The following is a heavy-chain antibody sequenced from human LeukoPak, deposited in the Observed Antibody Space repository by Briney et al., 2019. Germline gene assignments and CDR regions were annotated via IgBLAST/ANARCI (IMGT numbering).Heavy chain of an antibody. CDR2: IWYDGSNK. V-gene: IGHV3-33*01. CDR1: GFTFSSYG. D-gene: IGHD5-24*01. J-gene: IGHJ4*02. CDR3: AREGEMATITGVYFDY. Sequence: TGGSLRLSCAASGFTFSSYGMHWVRQAPGKGLEWVAVIWYDGSNKYYADSVKGRFTISRDNSKNTLYLQMNSLRAEDTAVYYCAREGEMATITGVYFDYWGQGTLVTVSS.